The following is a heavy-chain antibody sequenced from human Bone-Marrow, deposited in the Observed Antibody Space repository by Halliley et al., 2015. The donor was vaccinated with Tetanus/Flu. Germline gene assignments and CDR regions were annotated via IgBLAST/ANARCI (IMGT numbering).Heavy chain of an antibody. V-gene: IGHV1-18*01. D-gene: IGHD2-15*01. CDR2: INTYNGNP. CDR3: ARGDCSASSCFFPFDS. J-gene: IGHJ4*01. Sequence: GWINTYNGNPNYAQSSQGRVTMTTDTSPTTAYMELRSLRSVATAVYYCARGDCSASSCFFPFDSWGHGTLVTVSS.